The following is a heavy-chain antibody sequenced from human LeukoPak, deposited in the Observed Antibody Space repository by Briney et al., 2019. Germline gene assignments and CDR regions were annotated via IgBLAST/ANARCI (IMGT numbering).Heavy chain of an antibody. Sequence: PSQTLSLTCTVSGGSISSGGYYWSWIRQHPGKGLEWIGYIFYSGSTYYNPSLKSRVTISVDTSENQFSLKLSSVTAADTAVYYCARDRTAGPYDAFDIWGQGTMVTVSS. CDR3: ARDRTAGPYDAFDI. J-gene: IGHJ3*02. CDR1: GGSISSGGYY. D-gene: IGHD1-14*01. CDR2: IFYSGST. V-gene: IGHV4-31*03.